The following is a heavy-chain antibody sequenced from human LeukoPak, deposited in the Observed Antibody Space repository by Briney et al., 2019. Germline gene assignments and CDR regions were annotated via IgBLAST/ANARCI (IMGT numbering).Heavy chain of an antibody. CDR2: INAGNGNT. D-gene: IGHD2-15*01. CDR1: GYTFTSYA. Sequence: ASVKVSCKASGYTFTSYAMHWVRQAPGQRLEWMGWINAGNGNTKYSQKFQGRVTITRDTSASTAYMELSSLRSEDTAVYYCARDSINWSREVVAAKPYYGMDVWGKGTTVTVSS. J-gene: IGHJ6*04. CDR3: ARDSINWSREVVAAKPYYGMDV. V-gene: IGHV1-3*01.